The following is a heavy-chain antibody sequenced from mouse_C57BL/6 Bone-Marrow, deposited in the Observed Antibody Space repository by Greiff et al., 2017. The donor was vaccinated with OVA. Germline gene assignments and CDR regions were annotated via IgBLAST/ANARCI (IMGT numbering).Heavy chain of an antibody. CDR2: IYPGNSDT. Sequence: EVQLQQSGTVLARPGASVKMSCKTSGYPFTSYWMHWVKQRPGQGLEWIGAIYPGNSDTSYNQKFKGKAKLTAVTSASTAYMELSSLTNEDSAVYYCTRGYYGDWYFDVGGTGTTVTVSS. J-gene: IGHJ1*03. CDR3: TRGYYGDWYFDV. CDR1: GYPFTSYW. V-gene: IGHV1-5*01. D-gene: IGHD1-1*01.